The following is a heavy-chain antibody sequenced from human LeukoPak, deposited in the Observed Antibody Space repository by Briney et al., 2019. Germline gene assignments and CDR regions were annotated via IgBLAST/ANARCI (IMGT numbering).Heavy chain of an antibody. V-gene: IGHV1-18*01. CDR2: ISVYNGKT. CDR1: GYNLNSYG. J-gene: IGHJ4*02. Sequence: ASVKVSCKASGYNLNSYGISWVRQAPGQGLEWMGWISVYNGKTNYAQKLQGRVTLTTDTSTSKAKLELKRRRSDDTAVYYCGRVSRIARSGRLATFDYRGQGTLGTVSS. CDR3: GRVSRIARSGRLATFDY. D-gene: IGHD3-10*01.